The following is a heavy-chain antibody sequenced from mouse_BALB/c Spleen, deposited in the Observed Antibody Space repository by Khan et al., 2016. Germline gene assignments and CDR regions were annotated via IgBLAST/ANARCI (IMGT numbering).Heavy chain of an antibody. CDR2: IYPGTDNS. D-gene: IGHD3-2*02. V-gene: IGHV1S132*01. J-gene: IGHJ2*01. Sequence: QVQLQQSGAELVRPGASVKLSCKTSGYIFTSYWIHWVKQRSGQGLEWIARIYPGTDNSYYNEKFKDKATLTADKSSSTAYMQLSSLKSEDSDVYFCAREEALEPFDHWGQGTTLTVSS. CDR1: GYIFTSYW. CDR3: AREEALEPFDH.